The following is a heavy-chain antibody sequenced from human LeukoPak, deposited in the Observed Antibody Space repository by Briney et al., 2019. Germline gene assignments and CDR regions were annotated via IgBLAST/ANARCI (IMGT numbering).Heavy chain of an antibody. CDR3: ARGGYSYANDY. D-gene: IGHD5-18*01. CDR1: GGSISSYY. Sequence: SETLSLTCTVSGGSISSYYWSWIRQPPGKGLEWIGYMYYSGSTKYNPSLKGLFTISVDTSKNQFSLKLSFVTAADTAVYYCARGGYSYANDYWGQGTLVTVSS. J-gene: IGHJ4*02. CDR2: MYYSGST. V-gene: IGHV4-59*08.